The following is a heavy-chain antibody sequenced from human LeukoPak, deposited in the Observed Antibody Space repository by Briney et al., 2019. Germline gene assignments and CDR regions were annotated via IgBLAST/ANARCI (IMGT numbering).Heavy chain of an antibody. V-gene: IGHV3-30*18. CDR1: GFTFSSYG. Sequence: GGSLRLSCAASGFTFSSYGMRWVRQAPGKGLEWVAVISYDGSNKYYADSVKGRFTISRDNSKNTLYLQMNSLRAEDTAVYYCAKKWELLFSPFDYWGQGTLVTVSS. CDR3: AKKWELLFSPFDY. CDR2: ISYDGSNK. D-gene: IGHD1-26*01. J-gene: IGHJ4*02.